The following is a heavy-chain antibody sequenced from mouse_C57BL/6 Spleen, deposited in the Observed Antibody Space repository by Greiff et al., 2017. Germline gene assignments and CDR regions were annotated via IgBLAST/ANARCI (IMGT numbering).Heavy chain of an antibody. J-gene: IGHJ3*01. D-gene: IGHD2-3*01. CDR3: AISGDGYYWFAY. V-gene: IGHV1-64*01. CDR2: IHPNSGST. CDR1: GYTFTSYW. Sequence: QVQLQQPGAELVKPGASVKLSCKASGYTFTSYWMHWVKQRPGQGLEWIGMIHPNSGSTNYNEKFKSKATLTVDKSSSTAYMQLSSLTSEDSAVYYCAISGDGYYWFAYWGQGTLVTVSA.